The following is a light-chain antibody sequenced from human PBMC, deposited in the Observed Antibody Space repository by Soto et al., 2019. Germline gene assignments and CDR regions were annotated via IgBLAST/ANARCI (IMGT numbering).Light chain of an antibody. CDR2: EVS. CDR3: SSYTSNNTLF. CDR1: SSDVGGYNY. V-gene: IGLV2-14*01. Sequence: QSALTQPASVSGSPGQSITISCTGTSSDVGGYNYVSWYLQHPGKAPKLMIYEVSNRPSGVSNRFSGSKSGNTASLTISGLQAEDEADYYCSSYTSNNTLFFGTGTKVTVL. J-gene: IGLJ1*01.